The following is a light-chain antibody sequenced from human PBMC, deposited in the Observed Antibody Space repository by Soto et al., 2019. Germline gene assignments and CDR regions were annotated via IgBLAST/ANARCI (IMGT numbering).Light chain of an antibody. CDR3: QQYDSYPLT. Sequence: DIQMTQAPSTLSASVGDRVTITCRASQSISGWLAWYQQKPGQAPNLLISKVSSFQSGVPSRFSGSGSGTEFTLTVSSLQPDDFATYYCQQYDSYPLTFGGGTKVDIK. CDR1: QSISGW. CDR2: KVS. V-gene: IGKV1-5*03. J-gene: IGKJ4*01.